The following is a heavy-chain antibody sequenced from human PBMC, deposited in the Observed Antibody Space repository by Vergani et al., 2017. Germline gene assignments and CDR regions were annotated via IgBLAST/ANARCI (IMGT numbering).Heavy chain of an antibody. CDR2: IYYSGST. V-gene: IGHV4-39*01. D-gene: IGHD1-26*01. J-gene: IGHJ4*02. Sequence: QVQLQESGPGLVKPSETLSLTCTVSNDSVSNTFYYWGWIRQTPGKGLEWIGSIYYSGSTYYNPSLKSRVTISVDTSKNQFSLKLSSVTAADTAVYYCARGAAPPSGSYGGYYFDYWGQGTLVTVSS. CDR1: NDSVSNTFYY. CDR3: ARGAAPPSGSYGGYYFDY.